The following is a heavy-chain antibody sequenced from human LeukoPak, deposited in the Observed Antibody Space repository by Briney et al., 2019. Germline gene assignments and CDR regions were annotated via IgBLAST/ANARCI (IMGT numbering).Heavy chain of an antibody. V-gene: IGHV4-59*11. CDR1: SGSISGHY. Sequence: SETLSLTCTVSSGSISGHYWSWIRQPPGEGLEWIGNIYYSGSTNYNPSLESRVTISVDTSKNQFSLKLRSVTAADTAVHYCARHSSGWYYVDYWGQGTLVTVSS. D-gene: IGHD6-19*01. CDR2: IYYSGST. J-gene: IGHJ4*02. CDR3: ARHSSGWYYVDY.